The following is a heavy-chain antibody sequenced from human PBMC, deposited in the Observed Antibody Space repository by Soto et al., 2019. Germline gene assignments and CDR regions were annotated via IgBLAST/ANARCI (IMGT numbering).Heavy chain of an antibody. V-gene: IGHV3-23*01. CDR1: GFICSSYD. J-gene: IGHJ4*02. CDR2: ISGSGGST. CDR3: AKSYDSSSYYFDY. Sequence: PGGSLRLSCAASGFICSSYDMSWVRQAPGKGLEWVSAISGSGGSTYYADSVKGRFTISRDNSKNTLYLQMNSLRAEDTAVYYCAKSYDSSSYYFDYWGQGTLVTVSS. D-gene: IGHD6-6*01.